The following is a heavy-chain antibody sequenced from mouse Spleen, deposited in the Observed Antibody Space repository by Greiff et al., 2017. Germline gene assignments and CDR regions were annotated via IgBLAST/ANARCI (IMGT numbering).Heavy chain of an antibody. CDR3: ARENYDGSYYFDY. V-gene: IGHV1-7*01. D-gene: IGHD1-1*01. CDR1: GYTFTSYW. Sequence: QVQLQQSGAELAKPGASVKLSCKASGYTFTSYWMHWVKQRPGQGLEWIGYINPTSGYTKYNQKFNDKATLTADKSSSTAYMQLSSLTYEDSAVYCCARENYDGSYYFDYWGQGTTLPVSS. CDR2: INPTSGYT. J-gene: IGHJ2*01.